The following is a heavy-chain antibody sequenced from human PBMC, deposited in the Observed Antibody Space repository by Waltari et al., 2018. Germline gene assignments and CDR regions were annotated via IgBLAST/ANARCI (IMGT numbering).Heavy chain of an antibody. Sequence: QLQLQESGPGLVKPSETLALTCSVSGGSITTNRHYWGWLRQPPGQGLEWIGTISYNGVTYSSPSLRGRLTLSRDTTMNQLSLKLGSVTAADTAVYYCATYIGASVGTAAFDVWGQGTMVTVSS. CDR2: ISYNGVT. D-gene: IGHD5-12*01. J-gene: IGHJ3*01. CDR1: GGSITTNRHY. V-gene: IGHV4-39*01. CDR3: ATYIGASVGTAAFDV.